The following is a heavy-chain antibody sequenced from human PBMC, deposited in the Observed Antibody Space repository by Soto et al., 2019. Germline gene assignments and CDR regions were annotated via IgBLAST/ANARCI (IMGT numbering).Heavy chain of an antibody. CDR2: ISYEGSNK. Sequence: GGSLRLSCAASGFTISRYGMHWVRQAPGKGLEWVAVISYEGSNKYYADSVKGRFTISRDNSKNTLYLQMNSLRAEDTAVYYCAKARGDYGSDYYYGMDVWGQGATVTVYS. D-gene: IGHD4-17*01. V-gene: IGHV3-30*18. J-gene: IGHJ6*02. CDR1: GFTISRYG. CDR3: AKARGDYGSDYYYGMDV.